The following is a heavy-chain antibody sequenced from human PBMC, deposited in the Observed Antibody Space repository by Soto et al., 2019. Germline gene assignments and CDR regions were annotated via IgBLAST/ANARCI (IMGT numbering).Heavy chain of an antibody. CDR1: GYTFTSYA. CDR2: INAGNGNT. J-gene: IGHJ4*02. Sequence: ASVKVSCKASGYTFTSYAMHWVRQAPGQRLEWMGWINAGNGNTKYSQKFQGRVTITRDTSASTAYMELNSLRAEDTAVYYCAKDGGYSYGPYDYWGQGTLVNVSS. V-gene: IGHV1-3*01. CDR3: AKDGGYSYGPYDY. D-gene: IGHD5-18*01.